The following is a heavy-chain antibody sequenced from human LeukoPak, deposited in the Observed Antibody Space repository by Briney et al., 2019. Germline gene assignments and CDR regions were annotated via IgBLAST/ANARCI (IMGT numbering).Heavy chain of an antibody. Sequence: ASVKVSCKASGYTFTSYDINWVRQATGQGLEWMGWMNPNSGNTGYAQKFQGRVTMTRNTSISTAYMELSSLRSEDTAVYYCAREIGDSWFGRYYYMDVWGKGTTVTVSS. D-gene: IGHD3-10*01. CDR3: AREIGDSWFGRYYYMDV. J-gene: IGHJ6*03. CDR1: GYTFTSYD. V-gene: IGHV1-8*01. CDR2: MNPNSGNT.